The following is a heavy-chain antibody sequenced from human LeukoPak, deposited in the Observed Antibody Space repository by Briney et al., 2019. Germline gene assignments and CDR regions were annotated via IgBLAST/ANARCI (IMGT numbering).Heavy chain of an antibody. CDR1: GGSFSGYY. CDR2: INHSGGT. J-gene: IGHJ6*03. Sequence: SETLSLTCAVYGGSFSGYYWSWIRQPPGKGLEWIGEINHSGGTNYNPSLKSRVTISVDTSKNQFSLKLTSVTAADTAVYYCARQGGSAYGFYYYYYYMDVWGKGTTVTISS. V-gene: IGHV4-34*01. CDR3: ARQGGSAYGFYYYYYYMDV. D-gene: IGHD5-12*01.